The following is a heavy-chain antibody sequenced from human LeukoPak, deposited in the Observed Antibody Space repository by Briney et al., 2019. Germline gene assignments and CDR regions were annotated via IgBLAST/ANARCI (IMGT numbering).Heavy chain of an antibody. CDR3: ARVGTFGGVIDY. CDR2: MNPNSGNT. J-gene: IGHJ4*02. V-gene: IGHV1-8*01. D-gene: IGHD3-16*01. CDR1: GYTFTSYD. Sequence: ASVKVSCKASGYTFTSYDINWVRQATGQGPEWMGWMNPNSGNTGYAQKFQGRVTMTRNTSISTAYMELSSLRSEDTAVYYCARVGTFGGVIDYWGQGTLVTVSS.